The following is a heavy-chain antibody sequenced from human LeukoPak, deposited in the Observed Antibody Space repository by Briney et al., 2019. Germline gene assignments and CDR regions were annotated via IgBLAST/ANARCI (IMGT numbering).Heavy chain of an antibody. V-gene: IGHV3-48*03. CDR2: ITSSGSTK. CDR3: AREASGGTWSYFDF. Sequence: GGSLRLSCAASGVIFSRYEMNWVRQAPGKGLEWISYITSSGSTKFYADSVKGRFTISRDNAKSSLSLQMNSLTAADTGVYFCAREASGGTWSYFDFWGQGSLVTASS. J-gene: IGHJ4*02. CDR1: GVIFSRYE. D-gene: IGHD6-13*01.